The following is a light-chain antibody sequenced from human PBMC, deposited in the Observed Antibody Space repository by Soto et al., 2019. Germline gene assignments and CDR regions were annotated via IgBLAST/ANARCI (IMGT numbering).Light chain of an antibody. V-gene: IGLV2-23*01. J-gene: IGLJ1*01. CDR1: SSDVGSYNI. CDR2: EGS. CDR3: CSYAGSDTYV. Sequence: QPALTQPASVSGSPGQAITISCTGTSSDVGSYNIVSWYQQYPGKAPKLMIYEGSKRPSGVSIRFSGSKSGNTASLTISGLQAEDEADYYCCSYAGSDTYVFGTGTKVTVL.